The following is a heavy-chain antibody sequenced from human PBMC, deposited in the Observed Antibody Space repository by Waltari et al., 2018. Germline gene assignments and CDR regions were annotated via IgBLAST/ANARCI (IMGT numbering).Heavy chain of an antibody. CDR2: IYYSGST. D-gene: IGHD5-12*01. CDR1: GCSISSYY. V-gene: IGHV4-59*01. CDR3: ARDQREWLRSGSDAFDI. J-gene: IGHJ3*02. Sequence: QVQLQESGPGLVKPSETLSLTCTVSGCSISSYYWSWHRQPPGKGLEWIGYIYYSGSTNYNPSLKSRVTISVDTSKNQFSLKLSSVTAADTAVYYCARDQREWLRSGSDAFDIWGQGTMVTVSS.